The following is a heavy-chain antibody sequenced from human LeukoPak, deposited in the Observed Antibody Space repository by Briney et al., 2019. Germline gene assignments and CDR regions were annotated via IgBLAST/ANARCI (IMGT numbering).Heavy chain of an antibody. D-gene: IGHD1-26*01. CDR2: IRYDGSNK. Sequence: GGSLRLSCAASGFTFSSYGMHWVRQAPGKGLEWVAFIRYDGSNKYYADSVKGRFTISRDNSKSTLYLQMNSLRAEDTAVYYCAKVSEVGANNWFDPWGQGTLVTVSS. CDR3: AKVSEVGANNWFDP. V-gene: IGHV3-30*02. J-gene: IGHJ5*02. CDR1: GFTFSSYG.